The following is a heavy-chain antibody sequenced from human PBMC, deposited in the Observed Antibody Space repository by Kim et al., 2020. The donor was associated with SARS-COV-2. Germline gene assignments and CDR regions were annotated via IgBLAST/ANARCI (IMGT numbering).Heavy chain of an antibody. CDR3: MTSDIYSYDSSGNNFLGDFDN. V-gene: IGHV3-15*01. J-gene: IGHJ4*02. D-gene: IGHD3-22*01. CDR1: GFVFSDAW. Sequence: GGSLRLSCAASGFVFSDAWMNWVRQVPDKGLEWVGRIKSKLDGGPPDYAAPVRGRFTISRDDSKSILYLQMRSLKIEDSAVYYCMTSDIYSYDSSGNNFLGDFDNWGRGSLVTVSS. CDR2: IKSKLDGGPP.